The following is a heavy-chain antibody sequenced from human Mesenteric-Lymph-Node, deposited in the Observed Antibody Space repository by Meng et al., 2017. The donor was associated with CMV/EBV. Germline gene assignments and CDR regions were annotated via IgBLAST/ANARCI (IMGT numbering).Heavy chain of an antibody. D-gene: IGHD3-3*01. CDR3: ARPLYDFWSGYYTLDWPYYYGMDV. Sequence: GGSLRLSCAASGFTFSSYSMNWVRQAPGKGLEWVSSISSSSSYIYYADSVKGRFTISRDNAKNSLYLQMNSLRAEDTAVYYCARPLYDFWSGYYTLDWPYYYGMDVWGQGTTVTVSS. V-gene: IGHV3-21*01. CDR2: ISSSSSYI. J-gene: IGHJ6*02. CDR1: GFTFSSYS.